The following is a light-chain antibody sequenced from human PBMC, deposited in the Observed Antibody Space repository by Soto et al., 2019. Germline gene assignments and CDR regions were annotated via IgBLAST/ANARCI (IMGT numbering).Light chain of an antibody. V-gene: IGKV3-20*01. CDR2: STS. Sequence: EVVLTQSPGTLSLSPGDRVTLSCKASQSIATPYLAWYQQTFGQAPRLLISSTSKRAPDIPDRFSGAGSGIDFTLTLSSLESEDSGVYYCQQYTSLPITFGQGTRLVI. J-gene: IGKJ5*01. CDR3: QQYTSLPIT. CDR1: QSIATPY.